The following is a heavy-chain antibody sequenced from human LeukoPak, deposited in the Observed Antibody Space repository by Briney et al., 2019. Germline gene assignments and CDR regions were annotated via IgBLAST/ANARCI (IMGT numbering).Heavy chain of an antibody. CDR2: IYSGGRT. V-gene: IGHV3-53*01. D-gene: IGHD2-15*01. CDR3: ARAHTDGATYFNY. J-gene: IGHJ4*02. CDR1: GFDVGNNY. Sequence: GGSLRLSCAASGFDVGNNYLSWVRQAPGKGLECVSIIYSGGRTYYADSVKGRSTISIDNSKNTVYLQINSPRADDTAVYYCARAHTDGATYFNYWGLGTLVTVSS.